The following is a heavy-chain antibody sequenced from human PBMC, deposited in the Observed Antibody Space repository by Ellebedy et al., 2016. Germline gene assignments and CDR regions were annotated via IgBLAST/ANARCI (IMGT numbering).Heavy chain of an antibody. CDR2: ISSNGGST. D-gene: IGHD2-15*01. J-gene: IGHJ4*02. Sequence: GGSLRLSCSASGFTFSSYAMHRVRQAPGKGLEYVSAISSNGGSTYYADSVKGRFTISRDNSKNTLYLQMSSLRAEDTAVYYCVKDQDCSGGSCYSLDYWGQGTLVTVSS. CDR1: GFTFSSYA. CDR3: VKDQDCSGGSCYSLDY. V-gene: IGHV3-64D*06.